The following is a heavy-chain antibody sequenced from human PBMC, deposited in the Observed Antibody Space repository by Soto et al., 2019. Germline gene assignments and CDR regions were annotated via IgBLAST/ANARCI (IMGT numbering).Heavy chain of an antibody. CDR1: GFTVSSNY. J-gene: IGHJ6*02. CDR3: ARGPTPWDTAMVTSTHTYYYYGMDV. CDR2: IYSGGST. Sequence: GGSLRLSCAASGFTVSSNYMSWVRQAPGKGLEWVSVIYSGGSTYYVDSVKGRFTISRDNSKNTLYLQMNSLRAEDTAVYYCARGPTPWDTAMVTSTHTYYYYGMDVWGQGTTVTVSS. D-gene: IGHD5-18*01. V-gene: IGHV3-53*01.